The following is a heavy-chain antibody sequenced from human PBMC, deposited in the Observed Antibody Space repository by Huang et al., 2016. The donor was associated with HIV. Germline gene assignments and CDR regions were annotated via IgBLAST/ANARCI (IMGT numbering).Heavy chain of an antibody. V-gene: IGHV1-69*01. Sequence: QVQLAQSGAEVKKPGSSVKVSCKASGGTFSSYAISWGRQAPGQGLEWMGGIIPIFGTANYAQKFQGRVTITADESTITAYMELSSLRSEDTAVYYCARVESRRYYDSSGYYYWGQGTLVTVSS. CDR2: IIPIFGTA. CDR3: ARVESRRYYDSSGYYY. D-gene: IGHD3-22*01. CDR1: GGTFSSYA. J-gene: IGHJ4*02.